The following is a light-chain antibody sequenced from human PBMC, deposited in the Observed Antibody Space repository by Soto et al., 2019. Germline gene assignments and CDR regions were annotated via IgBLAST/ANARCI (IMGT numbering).Light chain of an antibody. CDR2: EDN. V-gene: IGLV6-57*02. Sequence: NFMLTQPHSVSESPGKTITISCTGNNGNIASHYVQWFQQRPGRAPTTVIYEDNNRPSGVPDRFSASVDGSSNSASLTISGLEPEDEADYFCQSFGDNAVVFGGGTKLT. J-gene: IGLJ2*01. CDR3: QSFGDNAVV. CDR1: NGNIASHY.